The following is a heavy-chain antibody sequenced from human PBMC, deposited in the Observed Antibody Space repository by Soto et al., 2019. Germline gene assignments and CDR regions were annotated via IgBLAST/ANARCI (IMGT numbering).Heavy chain of an antibody. D-gene: IGHD5-18*01. J-gene: IGHJ4*02. Sequence: EVQLVESGGGLVQPGGSLRLSCAASGFTFSSYSMNWVRQAPGKGLEWVSYISSSSSTIYYAVSVKGRFIISRDNAENLLYLQMNSLRAEDTAVYYCARDSGYSCGPLDYGGQGTLVTVSS. CDR3: ARDSGYSCGPLDY. CDR2: ISSSSSTI. CDR1: GFTFSSYS. V-gene: IGHV3-48*01.